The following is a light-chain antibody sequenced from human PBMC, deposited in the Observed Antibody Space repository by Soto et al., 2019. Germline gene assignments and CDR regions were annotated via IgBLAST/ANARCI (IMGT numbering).Light chain of an antibody. J-gene: IGLJ1*01. CDR1: SSDIGTYDY. CDR2: EVS. V-gene: IGLV2-14*03. Sequence: QSVLTQPPSASGSLGQSVTISCTGSSSDIGTYDYVSWYQQHPGRAPKLIIFEVSNRPSGVSNRFSGSKSGNTASLTIAGLQAEDEADYHCSSYTTGSTLYVFGGGTKVTVL. CDR3: SSYTTGSTLYV.